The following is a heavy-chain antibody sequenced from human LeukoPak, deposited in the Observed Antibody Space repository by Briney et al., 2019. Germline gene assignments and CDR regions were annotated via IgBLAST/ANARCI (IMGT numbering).Heavy chain of an antibody. CDR3: AKAKYDTGAFDI. D-gene: IGHD3-22*01. V-gene: IGHV3-23*01. J-gene: IGHJ3*02. Sequence: GGSLRLSCAASGFTFSSYAMSWVRQAPGKGLEWVSAISGSGGSTYYADSVKDRFTIPRDNSKNTLYLQMNSLRAEDTAVYYCAKAKYDTGAFDIWGQGTMVTVSS. CDR2: ISGSGGST. CDR1: GFTFSSYA.